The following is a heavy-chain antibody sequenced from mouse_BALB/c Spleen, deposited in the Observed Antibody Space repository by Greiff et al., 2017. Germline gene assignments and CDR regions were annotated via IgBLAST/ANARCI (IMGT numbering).Heavy chain of an antibody. Sequence: EVQLQQSGAELVRPGALVKLSCKASGFNIKDYYMHWVKQRPEQGLEWIGWIDPENGNTIYDPKFQGKASITADTSSNTAYLQLSSLTSEDTAVYYCASAYYGYGVGYFDVWGAGTTVTVSS. CDR2: IDPENGNT. CDR1: GFNIKDYY. D-gene: IGHD2-9*01. CDR3: ASAYYGYGVGYFDV. V-gene: IGHV14-1*02. J-gene: IGHJ1*01.